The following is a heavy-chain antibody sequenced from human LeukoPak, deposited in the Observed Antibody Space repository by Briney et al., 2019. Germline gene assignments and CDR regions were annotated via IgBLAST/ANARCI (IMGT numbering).Heavy chain of an antibody. J-gene: IGHJ4*02. CDR3: ARDAYSGSYYFDY. CDR1: GGTFSKYT. D-gene: IGHD1-26*01. V-gene: IGHV1-69*13. Sequence: ASVKVSCKASGGTFSKYTISWVRQRPGQGLEWMGGITPLFGTANYAQKFQGRVTITADESASTVYMELSSLRSEDTAVYYCARDAYSGSYYFDYWGQGTLVTVSS. CDR2: ITPLFGTA.